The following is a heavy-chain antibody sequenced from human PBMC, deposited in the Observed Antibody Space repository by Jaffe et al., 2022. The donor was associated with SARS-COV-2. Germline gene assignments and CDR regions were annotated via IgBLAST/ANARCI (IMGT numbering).Heavy chain of an antibody. D-gene: IGHD3-3*01. J-gene: IGHJ4*02. Sequence: QVQLVQSGAEVKKPGASVKVSCKASGYTFTSYYMHWVRQAPGQGLEWMGIINPSGGSTSYAQKFQGRVTMTRDTSTSTVYMELSSLRSEDTAVYYCARGISILRFLEWLLPLFDYWGQGTLVTVSS. V-gene: IGHV1-46*01. CDR2: INPSGGST. CDR1: GYTFTSYY. CDR3: ARGISILRFLEWLLPLFDY.